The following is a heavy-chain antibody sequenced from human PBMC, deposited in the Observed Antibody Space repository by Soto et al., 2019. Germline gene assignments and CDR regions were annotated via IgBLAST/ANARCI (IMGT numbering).Heavy chain of an antibody. CDR1: GFTFGGSA. J-gene: IGHJ4*02. D-gene: IGHD6-19*01. V-gene: IGHV3-73*01. Sequence: GALRLSCAASGFTFGGSAMHWVRQASGKGLEWVGHVRSKTNSYATAYAESVKGRFTISRDDSMNTAYLQMNSLKTEDTAVYFCTRQTDAVQWLVVPTDYNFDYWGQGTLVTVSS. CDR3: TRQTDAVQWLVVPTDYNFDY. CDR2: VRSKTNSYAT.